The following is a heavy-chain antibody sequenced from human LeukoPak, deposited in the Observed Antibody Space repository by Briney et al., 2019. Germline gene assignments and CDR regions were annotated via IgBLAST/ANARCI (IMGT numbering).Heavy chain of an antibody. D-gene: IGHD3-3*01. J-gene: IGHJ4*02. V-gene: IGHV3-21*04. CDR3: AKVSWGSGYPVDY. CDR2: ISSSSSYI. CDR1: GFAFSSYS. Sequence: GGSLRLSCAASGFAFSSYSMNWVRQAPGPGLEWVSSISSSSSYIYYADSMKGRFTISRDNAKNSLYLQMNSLRVEDTAVYFCAKVSWGSGYPVDYWGQGTLVTVSS.